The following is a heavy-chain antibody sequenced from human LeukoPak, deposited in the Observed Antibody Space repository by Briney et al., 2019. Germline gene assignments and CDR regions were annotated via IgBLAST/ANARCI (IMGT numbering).Heavy chain of an antibody. Sequence: PSQTLPLTCTVSGGSISSGGYYWSWIRQHPGKGLEWIGYIYYSGSTYYNPSLKSRVTISVDTSKNQFSLKLSSVTAADTAVYYCAREGRGYSGYGSNWFDPWGQGTLVTVSS. CDR1: GGSISSGGYY. CDR2: IYYSGST. V-gene: IGHV4-31*03. D-gene: IGHD5-12*01. J-gene: IGHJ5*02. CDR3: AREGRGYSGYGSNWFDP.